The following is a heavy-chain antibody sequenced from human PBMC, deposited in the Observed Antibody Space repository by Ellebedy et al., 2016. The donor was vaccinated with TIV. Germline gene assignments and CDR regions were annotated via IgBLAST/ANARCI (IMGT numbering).Heavy chain of an antibody. CDR3: ARGAGYCSGGRCYSHYYYVGMDV. Sequence: AASVKVSCKASGNIFSRSYMFWVRQAPGQGFEWVGIINPSGGSATYAQKFQGRVSVTGDTSTSTVYMELSSLRSEDTAVYYCARGAGYCSGGRCYSHYYYVGMDVWGQGTTVTVAS. J-gene: IGHJ6*02. CDR1: GNIFSRSY. V-gene: IGHV1-46*01. CDR2: INPSGGSA. D-gene: IGHD2-15*01.